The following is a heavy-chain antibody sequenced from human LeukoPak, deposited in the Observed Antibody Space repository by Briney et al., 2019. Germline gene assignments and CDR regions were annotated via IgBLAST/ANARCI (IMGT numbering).Heavy chain of an antibody. J-gene: IGHJ3*02. V-gene: IGHV3-30*03. D-gene: IGHD3-22*01. CDR1: GFTFSSYG. CDR2: ISYDGSNK. CDR3: ARQAATYYYDRRAFDI. Sequence: GGSLRLSCAASGFTFSSYGMHWVRQAPGKGLEWVAVISYDGSNKYYADSVKGRFTISRDNSKNTLYLQMNSLRAEDTAVYYCARQAATYYYDRRAFDIWGQGTMVTVSS.